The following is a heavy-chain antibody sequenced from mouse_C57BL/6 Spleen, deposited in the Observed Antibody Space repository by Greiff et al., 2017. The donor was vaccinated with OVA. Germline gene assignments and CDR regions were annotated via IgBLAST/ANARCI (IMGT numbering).Heavy chain of an antibody. CDR3: ALIYYDYDEAMDY. V-gene: IGHV14-2*01. CDR2: IDPADGET. CDR1: GFNIKDYY. J-gene: IGHJ4*01. D-gene: IGHD2-4*01. Sequence: VQLQQSGAELVKPGASVKLSCTASGFNIKDYYMHWVKQRTEQGLEWIGRIDPADGETKYAPKFQGKATITADTSSHTAYLQLSSLTSEDTAGEDCALIYYDYDEAMDYWGQGTSVTVSS.